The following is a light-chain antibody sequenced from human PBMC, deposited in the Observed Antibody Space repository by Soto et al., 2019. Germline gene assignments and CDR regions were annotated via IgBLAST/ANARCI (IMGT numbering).Light chain of an antibody. CDR1: QSVSSN. J-gene: IGKJ1*01. V-gene: IGKV3-15*01. CDR3: QQYNNGPPWAWT. CDR2: GAS. Sequence: EIVMTQSPATLSVSPGERATLSCRASQSVSSNLAWYQQKPGQAPRLLIYGASTRATGIPARFSGSGSGTEFTLTISSLQSEDFAVYDCQQYNNGPPWAWTFGQGTKVEIK.